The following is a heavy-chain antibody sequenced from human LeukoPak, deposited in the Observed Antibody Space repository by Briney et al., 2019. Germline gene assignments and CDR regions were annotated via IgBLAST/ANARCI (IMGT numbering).Heavy chain of an antibody. CDR2: IIPIFGPA. V-gene: IGHV1-69*05. CDR1: GGTFSIYA. D-gene: IGHD1-1*01. J-gene: IGHJ4*02. CDR3: ARGPELDRFDY. Sequence: AVKVSCKASGGTFSIYAISWGRPAPGQGLEWMGGIIPIFGPANYAQKFQGRVTITTDASTSTAYMELSSLRSEDTAVYSCARGPELDRFDYWGQGTLVTVSS.